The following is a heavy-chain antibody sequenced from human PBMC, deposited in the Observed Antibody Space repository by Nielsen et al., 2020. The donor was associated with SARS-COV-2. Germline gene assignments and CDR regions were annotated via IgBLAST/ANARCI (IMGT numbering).Heavy chain of an antibody. V-gene: IGHV1-2*06. Sequence: ASVKVSCKASGYTFTDYYIHWVRQAPGLGLEWMGRFNPDSGGAYYAQKFQGRVTMTRDTPISTAYMDLSSLKSDDTAVYYCARAKWNWNDLDYWGQGTLVTVSS. J-gene: IGHJ4*02. CDR1: GYTFTDYY. CDR2: FNPDSGGA. CDR3: ARAKWNWNDLDY. D-gene: IGHD1-1*01.